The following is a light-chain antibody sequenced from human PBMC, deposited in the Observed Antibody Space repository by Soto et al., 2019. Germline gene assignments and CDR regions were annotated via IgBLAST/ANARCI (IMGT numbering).Light chain of an antibody. CDR3: QQYNNWPQT. J-gene: IGKJ1*01. Sequence: EAVLTQSPATLSVSPGERATLSCRASQSVATNLAWYQQRPGQAPRLLIYGASKRAVGLPARFSGSGSGTEFTLTLPSLQSEDFAVYYCQQYNNWPQTFGQGTKVQIK. CDR2: GAS. V-gene: IGKV3-15*01. CDR1: QSVATN.